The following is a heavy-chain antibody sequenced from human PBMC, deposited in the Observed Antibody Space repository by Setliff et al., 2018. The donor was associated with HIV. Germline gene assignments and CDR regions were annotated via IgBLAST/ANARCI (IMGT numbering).Heavy chain of an antibody. D-gene: IGHD3-10*01. CDR3: VREVRAAYKGPLWFGQSDPRPDTFDI. V-gene: IGHV1-2*04. CDR2: INPYSGGT. J-gene: IGHJ3*02. CDR1: GYTFTSYD. Sequence: ASVKVSCKTSGYTFTSYDINWVRQATGQGLEWMGWINPYSGGTNYAQNFQGWVTMTRDTSITTAYMELSRLTSDDTALYFCVREVRAAYKGPLWFGQSDPRPDTFDIWGQGTMVTVSS.